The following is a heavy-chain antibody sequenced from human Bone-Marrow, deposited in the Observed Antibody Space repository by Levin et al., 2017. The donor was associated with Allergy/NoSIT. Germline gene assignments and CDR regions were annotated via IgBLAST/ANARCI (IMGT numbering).Heavy chain of an antibody. D-gene: IGHD3-3*01. V-gene: IGHV1-2*02. Sequence: ASVKVSCKASGYTFTGYYMHWVRQAPGQGLEWMGWINPNSGGTNYAQKFQGRVTMTRDTSISTAYMELSRLRSDDTAVYYCARVSNTIFGVVPLDYWGQGTLVTVSS. CDR2: INPNSGGT. CDR3: ARVSNTIFGVVPLDY. J-gene: IGHJ4*02. CDR1: GYTFTGYY.